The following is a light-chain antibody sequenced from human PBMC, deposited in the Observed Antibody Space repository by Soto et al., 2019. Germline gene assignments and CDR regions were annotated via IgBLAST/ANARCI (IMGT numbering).Light chain of an antibody. Sequence: QSVLTQSPSASGSPGQSVTISCTGTSSDVGNYKDVSWYQQHPGKAPKLMIYEVSKRPSGVPDRFSGSKSGNTASLTVSGLQGEDEADYYCSSYAGSNLWVFGGGTKLTVL. CDR2: EVS. CDR3: SSYAGSNLWV. CDR1: SSDVGNYKD. V-gene: IGLV2-8*01. J-gene: IGLJ3*02.